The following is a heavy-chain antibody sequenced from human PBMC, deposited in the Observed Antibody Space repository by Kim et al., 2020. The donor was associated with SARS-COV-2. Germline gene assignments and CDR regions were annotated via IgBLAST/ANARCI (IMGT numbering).Heavy chain of an antibody. CDR3: AFCTMVRGVILY. J-gene: IGHJ4*02. CDR1: GFTFSSYA. CDR2: ISYDGSNK. Sequence: GWSLRLSCAASGFTFSSYAMHWVRQAPGKGLEWVAVISYDGSNKYYADSVKGRFTISRDNSKNTLYRQMHSLRAEDTAVYYCAFCTMVRGVILYWGQGTLVTVSS. V-gene: IGHV3-30*04. D-gene: IGHD3-10*01.